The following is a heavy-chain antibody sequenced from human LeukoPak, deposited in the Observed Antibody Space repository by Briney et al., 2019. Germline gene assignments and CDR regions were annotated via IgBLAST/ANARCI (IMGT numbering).Heavy chain of an antibody. Sequence: SETLSLTCTVSGGSISSYYWSWIRQPAGKGLEWIGLIHTSGSTNYNPSLKSRVTVSVDTSKNQFSLKLSSVTAADTAVYYCARDLTTPPYNWFDLWGQGTLVTASS. CDR2: IHTSGST. CDR1: GGSISSYY. D-gene: IGHD4-17*01. V-gene: IGHV4-4*07. J-gene: IGHJ5*02. CDR3: ARDLTTPPYNWFDL.